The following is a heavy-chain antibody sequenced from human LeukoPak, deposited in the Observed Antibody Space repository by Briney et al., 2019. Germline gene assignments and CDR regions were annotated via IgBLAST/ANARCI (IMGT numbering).Heavy chain of an antibody. V-gene: IGHV3-73*01. CDR3: TRHNYYDSSGHLADYYYYMDV. CDR2: IRSKANSYAT. CDR1: GFTFSSYG. J-gene: IGHJ6*03. Sequence: GGSLRLSCAASGFTFSSYGMSWVRQASGKGLEWVGRIRSKANSYATAYAASVKGRFTISRDDSKNTAYLQMNSLKTEDTAVYYCTRHNYYDSSGHLADYYYYMDVWGKGTTVTISS. D-gene: IGHD3-22*01.